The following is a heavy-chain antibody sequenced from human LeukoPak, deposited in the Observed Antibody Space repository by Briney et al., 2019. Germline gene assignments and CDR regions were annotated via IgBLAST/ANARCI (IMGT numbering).Heavy chain of an antibody. CDR1: GGSVSSGSYF. Sequence: SETLSLTCTVSGGSVSSGSYFWSWIRQPPGKGLGWIGYIYYSGSTNYNPSLKSRVTISVDTSKNQFSLKLSSVTAADTAVYYCARGAFEYSTMLSYYYFDYWGQGTLVTVSS. J-gene: IGHJ4*02. CDR2: IYYSGST. V-gene: IGHV4-61*01. D-gene: IGHD6-6*01. CDR3: ARGAFEYSTMLSYYYFDY.